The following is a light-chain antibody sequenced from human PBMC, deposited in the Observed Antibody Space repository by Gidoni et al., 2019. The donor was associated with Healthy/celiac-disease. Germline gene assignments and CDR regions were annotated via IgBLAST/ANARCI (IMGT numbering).Light chain of an antibody. J-gene: IGLJ2*01. V-gene: IGLV2-14*01. CDR2: DVS. CDR1: SRDVGGYNY. Sequence: QSALTQPDSVSGSPGQSITISCTRTSRDVGGYNYVSWYPQHPGKAPKLMIYDVSNRPSGVSNRFSGSKSGNTASLTISGLQAEDEADYYCSSYTSSSTYVVFGGGTKLTVL. CDR3: SSYTSSSTYVV.